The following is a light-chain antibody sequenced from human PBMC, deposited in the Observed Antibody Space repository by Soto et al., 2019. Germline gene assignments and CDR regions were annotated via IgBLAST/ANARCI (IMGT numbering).Light chain of an antibody. J-gene: IGLJ1*01. V-gene: IGLV1-40*01. CDR2: GNS. Sequence: QSVLTQPPSVSGAPGQRVTISCTGSSSNIGAGYDVHWYQQLPGTAPKPLIHGNSNRPSGVPDRFTGSKSGTSASLAITGLQAEDEADYYCQSYDSSLKVFGTGPKVTVL. CDR3: QSYDSSLKV. CDR1: SSNIGAGYD.